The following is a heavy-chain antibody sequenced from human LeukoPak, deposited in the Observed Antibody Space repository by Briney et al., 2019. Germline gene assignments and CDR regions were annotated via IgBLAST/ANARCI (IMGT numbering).Heavy chain of an antibody. Sequence: GASVKVSCKASGYTFTGYYMHWVRQAPGQGLEWMGWTNPDSGGTNYAQKFQGRVTMTRDTSISTAYMELSRLRSDDTAVYYCARDLSLIRYFDWLLLYYWGQGTLVTVSS. CDR2: TNPDSGGT. CDR3: ARDLSLIRYFDWLLLYY. V-gene: IGHV1-2*02. J-gene: IGHJ4*02. CDR1: GYTFTGYY. D-gene: IGHD3-9*01.